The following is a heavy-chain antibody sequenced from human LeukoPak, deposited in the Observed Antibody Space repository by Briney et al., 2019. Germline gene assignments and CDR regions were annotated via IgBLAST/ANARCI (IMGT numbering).Heavy chain of an antibody. CDR3: AKAPLVTGITGY. Sequence: PGGSLRLSCAASGXTFSSYAMSWVRQAPGKGLEWVSTISGGGPTYYADSVKGRFTISRDNSKNTLYLQMNSLRAEDTAVYFCAKAPLVTGITGYWGQGTLVTVSS. D-gene: IGHD1-20*01. CDR2: ISGGGPT. J-gene: IGHJ4*02. CDR1: GXTFSSYA. V-gene: IGHV3-23*01.